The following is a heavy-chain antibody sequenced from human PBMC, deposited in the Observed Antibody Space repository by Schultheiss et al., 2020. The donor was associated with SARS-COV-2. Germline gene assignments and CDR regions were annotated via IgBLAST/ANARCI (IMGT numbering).Heavy chain of an antibody. Sequence: GGSLRLSCAASGFTFSSYSMNWVRQAPGKGLEWVSSISSSSSYIYYADSVKGRFTISRDNAKNSLYLQMNSLRAEDTAVYYCAISPRRSYYYYGMDVWGQGTTVTVSS. CDR3: AISPRRSYYYYGMDV. J-gene: IGHJ6*02. CDR2: ISSSSSYI. V-gene: IGHV3-21*01. CDR1: GFTFSSYS. D-gene: IGHD1-14*01.